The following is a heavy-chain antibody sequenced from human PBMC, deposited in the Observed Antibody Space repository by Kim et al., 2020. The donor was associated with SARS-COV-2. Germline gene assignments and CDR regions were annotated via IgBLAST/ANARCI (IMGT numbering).Heavy chain of an antibody. CDR3: AVLLLWSLGGFDY. J-gene: IGHJ4*02. V-gene: IGHV4-31*02. Sequence: YNPSVKSRVTISVDTSKTQFSLKLSSVTAADTAVYYCAVLLLWSLGGFDYWGQGTLVTVSS. D-gene: IGHD3-10*01.